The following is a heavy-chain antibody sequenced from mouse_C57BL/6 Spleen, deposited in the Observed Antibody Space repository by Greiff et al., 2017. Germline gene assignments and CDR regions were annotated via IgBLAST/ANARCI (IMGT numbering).Heavy chain of an antibody. CDR2: IYWDDDK. J-gene: IGHJ1*03. D-gene: IGHD2-1*01. CDR3: ASDYCNFFYWYFDD. Sequence: QVTLKESGPGILQSSQTLSLTCSFSGFSLSTSGMGVSWIRQPSGKGLEWLAHIYWDDDKRSNPSLKSRLTISKDTSSNQVFLKITSVDTADTATYYCASDYCNFFYWYFDDWGTGTTVTVSS. V-gene: IGHV8-12*01. CDR1: GFSLSTSGMG.